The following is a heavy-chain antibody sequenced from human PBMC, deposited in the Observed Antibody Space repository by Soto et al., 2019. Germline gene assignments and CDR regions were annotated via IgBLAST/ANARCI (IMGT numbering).Heavy chain of an antibody. V-gene: IGHV2-5*02. J-gene: IGHJ2*01. D-gene: IGHD4-17*01. Sequence: QITLKESGPTLVNPTQTLTLTCTFSGFSLSTSGVGVGWIRQPPGKALEWLALIYWDDDKRYSPSLKSRLTITKDTSKNQVVLTMTNMDPVDTATYYCAHTAYGDYVDKIWYFDLWGRGTLVTVSS. CDR2: IYWDDDK. CDR3: AHTAYGDYVDKIWYFDL. CDR1: GFSLSTSGVG.